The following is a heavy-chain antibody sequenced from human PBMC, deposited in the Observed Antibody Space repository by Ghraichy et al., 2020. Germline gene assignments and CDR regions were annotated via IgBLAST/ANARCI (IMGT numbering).Heavy chain of an antibody. CDR2: TYYSGST. CDR3: ARSSSLGAYHY. CDR1: GDSISSGDYY. D-gene: IGHD1-26*01. Sequence: SETLSLTCTVSGDSISSGDYYWTWIRQPPGEGLEWIGYTYYSGSTYYNPSLKSRITISVDTSKNQFSLKLSSVTTADTAVYYCARSSSLGAYHYWGQGTLVTVSS. J-gene: IGHJ4*02. V-gene: IGHV4-30-4*08.